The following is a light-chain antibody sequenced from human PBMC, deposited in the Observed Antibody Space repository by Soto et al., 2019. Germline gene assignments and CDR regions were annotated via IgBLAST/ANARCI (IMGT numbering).Light chain of an antibody. J-gene: IGKJ1*01. V-gene: IGKV3-15*01. CDR3: QQSYSTGT. CDR1: QSVSSN. CDR2: GAS. Sequence: EIVITQSPATLSVSPGERATLSCRASQSVSSNLAWYQQKPGQAPTLLIYGASARATGIPARFSGSGSGTEFTLTISSLQSEDFATYYCQQSYSTGTFGQWTKVEIK.